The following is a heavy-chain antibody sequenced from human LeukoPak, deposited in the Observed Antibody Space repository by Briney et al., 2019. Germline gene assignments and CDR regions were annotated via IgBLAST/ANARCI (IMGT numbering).Heavy chain of an antibody. J-gene: IGHJ2*01. V-gene: IGHV3-21*01. CDR2: ISSSSSSR. D-gene: IGHD3-10*01. Sequence: PGGSLGLSCAASGFTFSSYSMNWVRQAPGKGLEWVSSISSSSSSRYYGDSVKGRFTISRDNAKNSLYLQMNSLRAEDTAVYYCAREDYYGSGSPWYFDLWGRGTLVTVSS. CDR1: GFTFSSYS. CDR3: AREDYYGSGSPWYFDL.